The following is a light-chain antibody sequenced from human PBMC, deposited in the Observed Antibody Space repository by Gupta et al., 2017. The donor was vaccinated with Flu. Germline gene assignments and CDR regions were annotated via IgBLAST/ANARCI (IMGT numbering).Light chain of an antibody. Sequence: QSVLTHPPSVSGAAGQRVPLSCTGSSCYIGADYNVHWYQQLPGTAPKVLIYANTLRPSGVPDRFSGSKSGTSASLAITGLQADDEADYYCQSCDSSLSGTVFGGGTKLTVL. V-gene: IGLV1-40*01. CDR1: SCYIGADYN. J-gene: IGLJ3*02. CDR2: ANT. CDR3: QSCDSSLSGTV.